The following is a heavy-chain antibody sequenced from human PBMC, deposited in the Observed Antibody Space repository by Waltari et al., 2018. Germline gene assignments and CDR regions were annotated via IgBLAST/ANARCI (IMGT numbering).Heavy chain of an antibody. V-gene: IGHV4-34*01. D-gene: IGHD5-12*01. CDR1: GGSFSGYS. CDR2: INHSGST. CDR3: ARAGRGYSGYVDY. Sequence: QVQLQQWGAGLLKPSETLSLTCAVYGGSFSGYSWSWIRQPPGKGLEWIGEINHSGSTNYNPSLKSRVTISVDTSKNQFSLKLSSVTAADTAVYYCARAGRGYSGYVDYWGQGTLVTVSS. J-gene: IGHJ4*02.